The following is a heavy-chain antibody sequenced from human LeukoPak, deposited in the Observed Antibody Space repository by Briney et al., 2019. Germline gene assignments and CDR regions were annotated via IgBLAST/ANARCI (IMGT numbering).Heavy chain of an antibody. CDR1: GGSFSGYY. J-gene: IGHJ4*02. CDR3: ASLYCSSTSCKYYFDY. CDR2: INHSGST. V-gene: IGHV4-34*01. Sequence: PSETLSLTCAVYGGSFSGYYWSWIRQPPGKGLEWIGEINHSGSTNYNPFLKSRVTISVDTSKNQFSLKLSSVTAADTAVYYCASLYCSSTSCKYYFDYWGQGTLVTVSS. D-gene: IGHD2-2*01.